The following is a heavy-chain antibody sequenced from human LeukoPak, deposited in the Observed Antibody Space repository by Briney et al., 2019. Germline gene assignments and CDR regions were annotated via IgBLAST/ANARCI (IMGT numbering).Heavy chain of an antibody. CDR2: IKQDGSEK. J-gene: IGHJ4*02. V-gene: IGHV3-7*01. CDR3: ARDARLEWLLGYFDY. D-gene: IGHD3-3*01. Sequence: PGGSLRLSCAASGFTFSSYWMSWVRQAPGKGLEWVANIKQDGSEKYYVDSVKGRFTISRDNAKNSLYLQMNSLRAEDTAVYYWARDARLEWLLGYFDYWGQGTLVTVSS. CDR1: GFTFSSYW.